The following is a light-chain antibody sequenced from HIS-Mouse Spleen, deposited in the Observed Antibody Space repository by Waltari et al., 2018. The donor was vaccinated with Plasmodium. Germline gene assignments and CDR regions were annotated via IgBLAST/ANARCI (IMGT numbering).Light chain of an antibody. CDR2: SNN. CDR3: AAWDDSLNGVV. V-gene: IGLV1-44*01. CDR1: ISSNGRST. J-gene: IGLJ2*01. Sequence: QSVLTQPPSASGPPGQRVTIHCPGSISSNGRSTVNWYQQLPGTAPKLLIDSNNQRPSGVPDRFSGSKSGTSASLAISGLQSEDEADYYCAAWDDSLNGVVFAGGTKLTVL.